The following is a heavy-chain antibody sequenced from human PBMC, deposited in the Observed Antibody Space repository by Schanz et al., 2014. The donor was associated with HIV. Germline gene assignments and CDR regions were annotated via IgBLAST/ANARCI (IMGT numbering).Heavy chain of an antibody. CDR3: AKDGSLDYDNSGYYAT. CDR2: MTTNDRI. J-gene: IGHJ4*02. CDR1: GISLTNNA. V-gene: IGHV3-23*01. Sequence: DVQILESGGGLVQPGGSRRLSCAASGISLTNNAMTWVRQAPGKGLEWVSVMTTNDRIYYAESVKGRFTISRDTSTNTLYLQMSGLRAEDTAVYYCAKDGSLDYDNSGYYATWGQGTLVTVSS. D-gene: IGHD3-22*01.